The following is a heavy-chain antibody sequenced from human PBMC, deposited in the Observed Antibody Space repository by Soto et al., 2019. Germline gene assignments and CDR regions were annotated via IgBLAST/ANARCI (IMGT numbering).Heavy chain of an antibody. V-gene: IGHV4-34*01. CDR1: GGSFSGYY. CDR2: INNSGST. Sequence: QVQLQQWGAGLLKPSETLSLTCAVYGGSFSGYYWSWIRQPPGKGLEWIGEINNSGSTNYNPSLKSRVTLSVDTSKNQFPLKLSSVTAADTAVYYCARNILNGVDYWGQGTLVTVSS. J-gene: IGHJ4*02. CDR3: ARNILNGVDY. D-gene: IGHD3-9*01.